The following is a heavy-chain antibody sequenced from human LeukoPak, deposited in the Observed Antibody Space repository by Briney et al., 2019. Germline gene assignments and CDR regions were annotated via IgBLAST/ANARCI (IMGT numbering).Heavy chain of an antibody. Sequence: SETLSLTCTVSGYSISSGYYWGWIRQPPGKGLEWIGSIYHSGSTYYNPSLKSRVTISVDTSKNQFSLKLSSVTAADTAVYYCARDQRSRELYYYYYYMDVWGKGTTVTVSS. V-gene: IGHV4-38-2*02. CDR1: GYSISSGYY. D-gene: IGHD3-10*01. CDR3: ARDQRSRELYYYYYYMDV. J-gene: IGHJ6*03. CDR2: IYHSGST.